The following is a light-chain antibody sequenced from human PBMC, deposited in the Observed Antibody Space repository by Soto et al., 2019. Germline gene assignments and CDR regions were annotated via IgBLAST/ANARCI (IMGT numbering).Light chain of an antibody. CDR3: ISYTDRQSYL. CDR1: SSDIGSYDH. CDR2: AVS. J-gene: IGLJ1*01. V-gene: IGLV2-14*03. Sequence: LTQPASVSGSPGQSITISCSGTSSDIGSYDHVAWYQQFPGKSPKLIIYAVSDRPSGVSDRFSGSKSGISASLTISGLQTEDEADYYCISYTDRQSYLFXTGTKVTVL.